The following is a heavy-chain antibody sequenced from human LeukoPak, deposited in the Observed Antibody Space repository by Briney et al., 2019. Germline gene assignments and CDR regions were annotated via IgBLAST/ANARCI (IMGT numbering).Heavy chain of an antibody. CDR1: GFTFSSYS. Sequence: GGSLRLSCAASGFTFSSYSMNWVRQAPGKGLEWVSSISSSSSYIYYADSVKGRFTISRDNAKNSLYLQMNSLRAEDTAVYYCARDLRESTERLNCFDPWGQGTLVTVSS. J-gene: IGHJ5*02. D-gene: IGHD3-16*01. V-gene: IGHV3-21*01. CDR2: ISSSSSYI. CDR3: ARDLRESTERLNCFDP.